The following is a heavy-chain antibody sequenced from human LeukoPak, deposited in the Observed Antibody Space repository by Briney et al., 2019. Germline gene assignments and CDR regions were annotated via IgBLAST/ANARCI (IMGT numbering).Heavy chain of an antibody. CDR2: INPSGGSP. J-gene: IGHJ4*02. CDR3: ARDLYERDSSGHYGGGFDY. V-gene: IGHV1-46*01. D-gene: IGHD3-22*01. CDR1: GYTFTSYY. Sequence: ASVKVSCKASGYTFTSYYLHWVRQAPGQGLEWMGIINPSGGSPTYAQKIQGRVTMTRDTSTSAVYMELSSLTSEDTAVYYCARDLYERDSSGHYGGGFDYWGQGTLVAVSS.